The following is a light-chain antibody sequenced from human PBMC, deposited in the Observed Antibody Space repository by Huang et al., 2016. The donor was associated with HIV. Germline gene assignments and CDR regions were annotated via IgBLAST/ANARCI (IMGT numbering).Light chain of an antibody. V-gene: IGKV1-5*03. J-gene: IGKJ2*01. Sequence: DIQMTQSPSTLSASVGDRVTITCRASQSISSWLAWYQQKPGKPPSLLIYKASTLQSGVPTRVSGSGSGTEFTLTISGLQPDDFATYYCQQYDSYSYTFGQGTKLEIK. CDR1: QSISSW. CDR2: KAS. CDR3: QQYDSYSYT.